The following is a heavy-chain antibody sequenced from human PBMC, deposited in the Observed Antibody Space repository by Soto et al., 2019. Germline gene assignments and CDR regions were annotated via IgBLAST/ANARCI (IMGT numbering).Heavy chain of an antibody. V-gene: IGHV4-59*08. J-gene: IGHJ5*01. D-gene: IGHD6-13*01. CDR2: IYYSGST. CDR3: ARRARGSSWYGWFDP. Sequence: PSETLSLTCTVSGGSISSYYWSWIRQPPGKGLEWIGYIYYSGSTNYNPSLKSRVTISVDTSKNQFSLKLSSVTAADTAVYYCARRARGSSWYGWFDPWGQGTTVTVSS. CDR1: GGSISSYY.